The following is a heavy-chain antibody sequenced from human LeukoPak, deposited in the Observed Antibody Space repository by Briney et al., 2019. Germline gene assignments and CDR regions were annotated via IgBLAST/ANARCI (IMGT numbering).Heavy chain of an antibody. D-gene: IGHD3-10*01. CDR3: ARDGRPDYYGSGSYPESDYWYFDL. V-gene: IGHV4-30-4*07. CDR1: GGSISSGGYS. CDR2: IYYSGST. J-gene: IGHJ2*01. Sequence: SETLSLTCAVSGGSISSGGYSWSWIRQPPGKGLEWIGYIYYSGSTYYNPSLKSRVTISVDTSKNQFSLKLSSVTAADTAVYYCARDGRPDYYGSGSYPESDYWYFDLWGRGTLVTVSS.